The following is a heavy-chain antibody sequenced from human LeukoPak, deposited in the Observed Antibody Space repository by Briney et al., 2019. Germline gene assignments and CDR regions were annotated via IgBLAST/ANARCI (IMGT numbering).Heavy chain of an antibody. D-gene: IGHD3-22*01. Sequence: GGSLRLSCAASGFTFRSFDMNWIRQAPGKGLEWVSYISNSDNTIYYADSVKGRFTISRDDAKNSLYLQMDSLRAEDTAVYYCAKDEDTYYYDSSGYNYYYYMDVWGKGTTVTVSS. CDR3: AKDEDTYYYDSSGYNYYYYMDV. CDR2: ISNSDNTI. CDR1: GFTFRSFD. V-gene: IGHV3-48*03. J-gene: IGHJ6*03.